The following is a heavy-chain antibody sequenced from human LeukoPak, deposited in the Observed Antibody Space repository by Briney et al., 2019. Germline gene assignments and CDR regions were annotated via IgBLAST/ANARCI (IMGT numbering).Heavy chain of an antibody. CDR1: GGSFSAYY. J-gene: IGHJ3*02. CDR2: INDSGGT. V-gene: IGHV4-34*01. Sequence: SEALSLTCAVHGGSFSAYYWSWIRQPPGKGLELIGEINDSGGTNYNPSLRGRVTISVDTSKNQFSLMLRSVTAADTAVYYCASRHSYSSSWSAFDIWGQGTMVTVSS. D-gene: IGHD6-13*01. CDR3: ASRHSYSSSWSAFDI.